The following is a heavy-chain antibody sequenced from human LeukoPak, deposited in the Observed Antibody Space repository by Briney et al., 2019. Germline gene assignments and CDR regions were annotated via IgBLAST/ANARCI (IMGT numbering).Heavy chain of an antibody. V-gene: IGHV3-7*01. D-gene: IGHD1-1*01. CDR2: IKQDGSEK. CDR1: GFTFSSYW. Sequence: GGSLRLSCAASGFTFSSYWMSWVRQAPGKGLEWVANIKQDGSEKYYVDPVKGRFTISRDNAKNSLYLQMNSLRAEDTAVYYCARGASGIAFDIWGQGTTVTVSS. CDR3: ARGASGIAFDI. J-gene: IGHJ3*02.